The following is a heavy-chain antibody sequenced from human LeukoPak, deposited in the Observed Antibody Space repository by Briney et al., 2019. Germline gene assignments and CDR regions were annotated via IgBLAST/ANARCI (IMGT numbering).Heavy chain of an antibody. D-gene: IGHD2-2*01. Sequence: ASVKVSCKASGGIFSSYAISWVRQAPGQGLEWMGGIIPIFGTANYAQKFQGRVTITADESTSTAYMELSSLRSEDTAVYYCARDSEPSVVVPALYYYGMDVWGQGTTVTVSS. J-gene: IGHJ6*02. CDR1: GGIFSSYA. V-gene: IGHV1-69*13. CDR3: ARDSEPSVVVPALYYYGMDV. CDR2: IIPIFGTA.